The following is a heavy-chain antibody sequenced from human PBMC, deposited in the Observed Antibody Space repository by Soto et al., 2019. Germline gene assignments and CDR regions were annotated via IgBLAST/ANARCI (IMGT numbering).Heavy chain of an antibody. CDR2: IIPIFGTA. V-gene: IGHV1-69*01. CDR1: GGTFSSYA. CDR3: ARDEGYYDFWSGRRLYRDYYYYYCMDV. Sequence: QVQLVQSGAEVKKPGSSVKVSCKASGGTFSSYAISWVRQAPGQGLEWMGGIIPIFGTANYAQKFQGRVTITADESTNTAYMEQSSLRSEDTDVYYCARDEGYYDFWSGRRLYRDYYYYYCMDVWGQGTTVTVSS. D-gene: IGHD3-3*01. J-gene: IGHJ6*02.